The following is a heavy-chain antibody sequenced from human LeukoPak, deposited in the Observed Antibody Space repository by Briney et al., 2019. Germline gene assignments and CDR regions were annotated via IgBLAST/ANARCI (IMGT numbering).Heavy chain of an antibody. D-gene: IGHD2-21*01. Sequence: GGSLRLSCAASGFTAHSNYMSWIRQAPGKGLEWVSVIDRSGVTHYADSVKGRFTISRDNSKNMLYLQMNSLRVEDTGMYYCAKASRAHPLRPNWLAPWGQGTLVTVSS. V-gene: IGHV3-53*01. CDR2: IDRSGVT. J-gene: IGHJ5*02. CDR1: GFTAHSNY. CDR3: AKASRAHPLRPNWLAP.